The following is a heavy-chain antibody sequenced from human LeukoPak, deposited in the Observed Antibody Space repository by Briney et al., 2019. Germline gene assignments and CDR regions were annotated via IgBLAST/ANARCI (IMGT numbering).Heavy chain of an antibody. CDR3: ARDLSSGYNSIDAFDI. Sequence: ASVKVSCKASGYTFTSYGISWVREAPGQGLEWMGWISAYNGNTNYAQKLQGRVTMTTDTSTSTAHMELRSLRSDDTAVYYCARDLSSGYNSIDAFDIWGQGTMVTVSS. CDR1: GYTFTSYG. D-gene: IGHD3-22*01. V-gene: IGHV1-18*01. J-gene: IGHJ3*02. CDR2: ISAYNGNT.